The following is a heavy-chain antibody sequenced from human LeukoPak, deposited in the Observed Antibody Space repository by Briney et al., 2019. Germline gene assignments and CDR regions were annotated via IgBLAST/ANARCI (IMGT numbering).Heavy chain of an antibody. D-gene: IGHD1-26*01. CDR2: ISGSGGST. V-gene: IGHV3-23*01. CDR1: GFTFSSYA. CDR3: AKDRSAGATTGVYYFDY. J-gene: IGHJ4*02. Sequence: GGSLRLSCAASGFTFSSYAMSWVRQDPGKGLEWVSAISGSGGSTYYADSVKGRFTISRDNSKNTLYLQMNSLRAEDTAVYYCAKDRSAGATTGVYYFDYWGQGTLVTVSS.